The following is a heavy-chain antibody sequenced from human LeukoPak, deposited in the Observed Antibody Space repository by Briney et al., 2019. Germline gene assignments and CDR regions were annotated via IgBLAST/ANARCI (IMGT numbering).Heavy chain of an antibody. CDR3: ARGFLGDIDY. Sequence: SETLSLTCTVSGYSISSGYYWGWIRQPPGKGLEWIGVYHVGTTNYNPSLKSRVTISVDTSKNQFSLKLSSVTAADTAVYYCARGFLGDIDYWGQGTLVTVSS. V-gene: IGHV4-38-2*02. D-gene: IGHD3-16*01. CDR1: GYSISSGYY. J-gene: IGHJ4*02. CDR2: VYHVGTT.